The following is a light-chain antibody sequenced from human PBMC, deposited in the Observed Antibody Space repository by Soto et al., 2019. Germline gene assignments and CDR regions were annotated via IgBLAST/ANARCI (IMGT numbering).Light chain of an antibody. J-gene: IGLJ1*01. CDR3: QSYDSSLRGYV. Sequence: QAVLTQPPSVSEAPGQRVTISCTGSSSNIGAGYEANWYQQVPVTAPKLLIYENNNRPSGVPDRFSGSKSGTSASLAITGLQAEAEAEYYCQSYDSSLRGYVFGTGTKLTVL. CDR1: SSNIGAGYE. CDR2: ENN. V-gene: IGLV1-40*01.